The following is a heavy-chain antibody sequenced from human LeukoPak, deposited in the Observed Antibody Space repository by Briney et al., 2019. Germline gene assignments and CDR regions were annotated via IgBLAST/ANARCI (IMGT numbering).Heavy chain of an antibody. Sequence: GGSLRLSCAASGFTFSSYSMNWVRQAPGKGLEWVSYISSSSSTIYYADSVKGRFTISRDNVKNSLYLQMNSLRAEDTAVYYCARAPQFSITMIVEHGMDVWGQGTTVTVSS. D-gene: IGHD3-22*01. CDR2: ISSSSSTI. V-gene: IGHV3-48*01. CDR3: ARAPQFSITMIVEHGMDV. CDR1: GFTFSSYS. J-gene: IGHJ6*02.